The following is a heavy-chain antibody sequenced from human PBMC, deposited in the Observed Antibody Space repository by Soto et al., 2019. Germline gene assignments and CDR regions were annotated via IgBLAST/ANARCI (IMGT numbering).Heavy chain of an antibody. D-gene: IGHD3-3*01. CDR3: AKDAYYDFWSGPTLDV. J-gene: IGHJ6*04. V-gene: IGHV3-23*01. CDR1: GFTFSSYA. CDR2: ISGSGGST. Sequence: GGSLRLSCAASGFTFSSYAMSWVRQAPGKGLEWVSAISGSGGSTYYADSVKGRFTISRDNSKNTLYLQMNSLRAEDTAVYYCAKDAYYDFWSGPTLDVWGKGTTVTVSS.